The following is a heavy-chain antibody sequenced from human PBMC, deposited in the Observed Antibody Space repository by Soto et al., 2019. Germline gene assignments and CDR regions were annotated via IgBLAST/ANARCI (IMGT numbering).Heavy chain of an antibody. CDR3: ARVSGSYYYGMDV. CDR2: SYHSGST. V-gene: IGHV4-4*02. CDR1: GGSISSSNW. D-gene: IGHD1-26*01. Sequence: QVQLQESGPGLVKPSGTLSLTCAVSGGSISSSNWCSWVRQPPGKGLAWIGESYHSGSTNYNPSLTSRVTISVDKSKNQFSLKLSSVTAADTAVYYCARVSGSYYYGMDVWGQGTTVTVSS. J-gene: IGHJ6*02.